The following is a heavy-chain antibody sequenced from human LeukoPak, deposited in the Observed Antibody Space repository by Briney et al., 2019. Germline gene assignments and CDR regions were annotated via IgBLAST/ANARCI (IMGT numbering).Heavy chain of an antibody. CDR3: ARAPIVVVVAATDY. J-gene: IGHJ4*02. CDR2: ISAYNGNT. Sequence: ASVKVSXKASGYTFTSYGISWVRQAPGQGLEWMGWISAYNGNTNYAQKLQGRVTMTTDTSTSTAYMELRSLRSDDTAVYYCARAPIVVVVAATDYWGQGTLVTVSS. V-gene: IGHV1-18*01. D-gene: IGHD2-15*01. CDR1: GYTFTSYG.